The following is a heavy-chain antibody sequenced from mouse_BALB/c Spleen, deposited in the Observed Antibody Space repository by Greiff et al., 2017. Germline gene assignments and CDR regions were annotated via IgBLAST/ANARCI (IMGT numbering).Heavy chain of an antibody. V-gene: IGHV5-6-2*01. CDR3: ASYYRYDVAY. CDR2: INSNGGST. Sequence: EVKLVESGGGLVKLGGSLKLSCAASGFTFSSYYMSWVRQTPEKRLELVAAINSNGGSTYYPDTVKGRFTISRDNAKNTLYLQMSSLKSEDTALYYCASYYRYDVAYWGQGTLVTVSA. J-gene: IGHJ3*01. CDR1: GFTFSSYY. D-gene: IGHD2-14*01.